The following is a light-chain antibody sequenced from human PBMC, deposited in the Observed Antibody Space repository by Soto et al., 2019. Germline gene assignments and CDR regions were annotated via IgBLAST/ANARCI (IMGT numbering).Light chain of an antibody. V-gene: IGKV3-20*01. CDR3: QPYGNSPPYT. CDR1: QSVSSSY. J-gene: IGKJ2*01. Sequence: EIVLTQSPGTLSLSPGERATLSCRASQSVSSSYLAWYQQKPGQAPRLLIYVASSRATGIPDRFSGSGSGKDFTLTISRLEPEDFAVYSCQPYGNSPPYTFGQGTKLEIK. CDR2: VAS.